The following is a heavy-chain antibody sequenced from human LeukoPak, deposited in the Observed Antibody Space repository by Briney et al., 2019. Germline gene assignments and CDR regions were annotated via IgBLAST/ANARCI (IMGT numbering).Heavy chain of an antibody. CDR2: ISFSGPYI. CDR1: GFNFESYS. J-gene: IGHJ4*02. Sequence: PGGSLRLSCAASGFNFESYSMNWVRQAPGKGLEWVLSISFSGPYIYYAASVKGRFTISRDNAKKSLFLQLNSVKVEDTAVYYCARDSALAQAVMFDYWGQGTLVTVSS. CDR3: ARDSALAQAVMFDY. V-gene: IGHV3-21*01. D-gene: IGHD6-19*01.